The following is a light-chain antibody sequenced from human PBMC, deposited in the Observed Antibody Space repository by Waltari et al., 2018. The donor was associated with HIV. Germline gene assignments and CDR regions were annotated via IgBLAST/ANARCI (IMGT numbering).Light chain of an antibody. V-gene: IGLV3-25*03. CDR1: ALAKQY. CDR2: KDN. CDR3: QSTDVRGSQVI. Sequence: SYELAQPFSVSVSPGQTAAITCFGDALAKQYTNWYQQKPGQSPVLVICKDNERPSGVPERFSGSRSGTTVTLTISGVQAEDEADYYCQSTDVRGSQVIFGGGTKLTVL. J-gene: IGLJ2*01.